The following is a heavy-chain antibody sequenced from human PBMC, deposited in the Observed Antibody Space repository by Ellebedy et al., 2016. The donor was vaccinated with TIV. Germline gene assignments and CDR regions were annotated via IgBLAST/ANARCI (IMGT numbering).Heavy chain of an antibody. V-gene: IGHV1-46*01. CDR1: GYTFTSYY. D-gene: IGHD3-10*01. Sequence: AASVKVSCKASGYTFTSYYMHWVRQAPGQGLEWMGIINPSGGSTSYAQKFQGRVTMTRDTSTSTVYMELSSLRSEDTAVYYCARATGVPYYYGSGTNIWFDPWGQGTLVTVSS. CDR3: ARATGVPYYYGSGTNIWFDP. CDR2: INPSGGST. J-gene: IGHJ5*02.